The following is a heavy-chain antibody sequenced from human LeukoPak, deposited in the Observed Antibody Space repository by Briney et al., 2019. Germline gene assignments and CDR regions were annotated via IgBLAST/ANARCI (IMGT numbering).Heavy chain of an antibody. CDR3: ATSYDFWSGYYDAKDAFDI. CDR1: GYTLTELS. D-gene: IGHD3-3*01. CDR2: FDPEDGET. J-gene: IGHJ3*02. V-gene: IGHV1-24*01. Sequence: ASVKVSCKVSGYTLTELSMHWVRQAPGKGLEWMGGFDPEDGETIYAQKFQGRVTMTEDTSTDTAYMELSSLRSEDTAVYYCATSYDFWSGYYDAKDAFDIWGQGTMVTVSS.